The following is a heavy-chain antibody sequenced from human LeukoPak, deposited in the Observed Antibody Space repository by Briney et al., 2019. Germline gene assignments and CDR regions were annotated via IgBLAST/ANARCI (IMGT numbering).Heavy chain of an antibody. J-gene: IGHJ4*02. CDR3: ARSTDTTRDY. Sequence: PGGSLRLSCAASGFTVSSNYMSWVRQAPGKGLEWVSVIYSGGSTYYADSVKGRFTISRDNFKNTLYLQMNSLRAEDTAVYYCARSTDTTRDYWGQGTLVTVSS. D-gene: IGHD4-17*01. V-gene: IGHV3-66*01. CDR2: IYSGGST. CDR1: GFTVSSNY.